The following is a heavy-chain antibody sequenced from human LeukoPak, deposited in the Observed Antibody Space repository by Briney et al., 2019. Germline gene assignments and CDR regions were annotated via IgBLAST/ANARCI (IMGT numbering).Heavy chain of an antibody. CDR3: ARVGDHFHWYLDL. V-gene: IGHV3-23*01. Sequence: PGGSLRLSCAASGFTFSTYAITWVRQGPGKGLEWVSAIRPDGDRTYYANSVRGRFTISRDNSKDTVYLQISGLRVEDTAVYYCARVGDHFHWYLDLWGRGTLVTVSS. CDR2: IRPDGDRT. J-gene: IGHJ2*01. D-gene: IGHD3-10*01. CDR1: GFTFSTYA.